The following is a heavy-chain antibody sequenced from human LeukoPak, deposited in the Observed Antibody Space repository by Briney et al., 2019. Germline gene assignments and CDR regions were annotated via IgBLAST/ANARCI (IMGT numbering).Heavy chain of an antibody. J-gene: IGHJ4*02. CDR3: ARDRGSSWYFNY. CDR1: GFTFSSYS. CDR2: ISSSSSYI. V-gene: IGHV3-21*01. D-gene: IGHD6-13*01. Sequence: GGSLRLSCAASGFTFSSYSMNWVRQAPGKGLEWVSSISSSSSYIYYADSVKGRFTISRDNAKNSLYPQMNSLRAEDTAVYYCARDRGSSWYFNYWGQGTLVTVSS.